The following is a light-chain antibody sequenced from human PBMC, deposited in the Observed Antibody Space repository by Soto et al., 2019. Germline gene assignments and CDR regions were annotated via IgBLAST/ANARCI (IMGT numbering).Light chain of an antibody. V-gene: IGKV3D-20*02. J-gene: IGKJ5*01. CDR2: GVY. Sequence: VVWPQSHGTLSLSLGGRATLSGRAIQGRRPNSLAWYQQKPGQAPRLLISGVYSRAAGIPNRFSGSGSGTDFTLTISRLEPEDFAVYYCQQRSNWPPITFGQGTRLEIK. CDR1: QGRRPNS. CDR3: QQRSNWPPIT.